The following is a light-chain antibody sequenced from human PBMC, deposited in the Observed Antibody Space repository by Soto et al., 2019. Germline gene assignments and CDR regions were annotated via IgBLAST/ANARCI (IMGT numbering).Light chain of an antibody. CDR3: QQGKTFPYT. CDR1: RDIGDW. Sequence: IQMTQSPSTVSASVGYIVNISCRAARDIGDWLAWYQQRPGEAPKLLIYHASTLHSGVPPRFSGTRSGTIFTLTVSALQPEDFAAYYCQQGKTFPYTFGQGTRLEI. CDR2: HAS. V-gene: IGKV1-12*01. J-gene: IGKJ5*01.